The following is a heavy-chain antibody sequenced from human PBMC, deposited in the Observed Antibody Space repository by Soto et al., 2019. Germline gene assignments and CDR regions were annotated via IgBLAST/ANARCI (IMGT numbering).Heavy chain of an antibody. CDR1: GYTFTSYG. D-gene: IGHD3-3*01. J-gene: IGHJ4*02. Sequence: ASVKVSCKASGYTFTSYGISWVRQAPGQGLEWMGWISAYNGNTNYAQKLQGRVTMTTDTSTSTAYMELRSLRSDDTAVYYCARVGGLQPLTTIFAVVITTFDYWGQGTLVTVSS. CDR3: ARVGGLQPLTTIFAVVITTFDY. V-gene: IGHV1-18*01. CDR2: ISAYNGNT.